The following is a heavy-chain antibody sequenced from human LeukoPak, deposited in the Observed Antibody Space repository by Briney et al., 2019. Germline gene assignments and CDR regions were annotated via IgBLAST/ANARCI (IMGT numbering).Heavy chain of an antibody. CDR1: GYTFTGYY. Sequence: GASVKVSCKASGYTFTGYYMHWVRQAPGQALEWMGWINPNSGGTNYAQKFQGRVTMTRDTSISTAYMELSRLRSDDTAVYYCARDLRSIAAAPFDPWGQGTLVTVSS. CDR2: INPNSGGT. J-gene: IGHJ5*02. CDR3: ARDLRSIAAAPFDP. V-gene: IGHV1-2*02. D-gene: IGHD6-13*01.